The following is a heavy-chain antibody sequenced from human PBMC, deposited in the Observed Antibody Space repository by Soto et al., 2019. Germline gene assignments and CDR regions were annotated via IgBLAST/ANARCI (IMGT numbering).Heavy chain of an antibody. CDR3: ARVFRQFDS. Sequence: SETLSLTCTVSGGSISSYYWSWIRQPPGKGLEWTGYIYYSGSTNYNPSLKSRVTISVDTSKNQFSLRLSSVTAADTAVYYCARVFRQFDSWGQGTLVTVSS. CDR2: IYYSGST. V-gene: IGHV4-59*01. CDR1: GGSISSYY. J-gene: IGHJ4*02.